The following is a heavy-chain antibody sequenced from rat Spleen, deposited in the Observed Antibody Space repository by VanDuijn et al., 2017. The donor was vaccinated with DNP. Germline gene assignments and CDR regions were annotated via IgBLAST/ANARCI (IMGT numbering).Heavy chain of an antibody. J-gene: IGHJ3*01. Sequence: EVQLVESGGGLVQPGRSLKLSCAASGFTFSNYGMAWVRQAPTKGLEWVASIGTDDTNTDFRDSVKDRFTISRDNAKSSLYLQMDSLRSEDTATYYCTRGWFAYWGQGTLVTVSS. CDR1: GFTFSNYG. CDR3: TRGWFAY. V-gene: IGHV5S13*01. CDR2: IGTDDTNT.